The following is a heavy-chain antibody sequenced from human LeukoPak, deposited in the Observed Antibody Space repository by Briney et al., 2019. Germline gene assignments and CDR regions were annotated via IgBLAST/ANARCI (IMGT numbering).Heavy chain of an antibody. CDR1: GGTFSSYA. D-gene: IGHD3-16*02. CDR2: IIPIFGTA. V-gene: IGHV1-69*13. J-gene: IGHJ4*02. Sequence: SVKVSCKASGGTFSSYAISWVRQAPGQGLEWMGGIIPIFGTANYAQKFQGRVTITADESTSTAYMELSSLRSEDTAVYYCARAGVLRFLDDVWGSYRYAGFDYWGQGTLVTVSS. CDR3: ARAGVLRFLDDVWGSYRYAGFDY.